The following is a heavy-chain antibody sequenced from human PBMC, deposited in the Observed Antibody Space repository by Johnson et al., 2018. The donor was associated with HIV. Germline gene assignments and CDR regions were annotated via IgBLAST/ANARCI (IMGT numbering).Heavy chain of an antibody. J-gene: IGHJ3*02. CDR3: ARGGIATRFFDI. D-gene: IGHD6-6*01. CDR2: ISYDGSNK. Sequence: QVQLVESGGGVVQTGRSLRLSCAASGFTFSSYAMHWVRQAPGKGLEWVAVISYDGSNKYYADSVKGRFTISRDNSKNTLYLQMNSLRAEDTAVYYCARGGIATRFFDIWGQGTMVTVSS. CDR1: GFTFSSYA. V-gene: IGHV3-30*04.